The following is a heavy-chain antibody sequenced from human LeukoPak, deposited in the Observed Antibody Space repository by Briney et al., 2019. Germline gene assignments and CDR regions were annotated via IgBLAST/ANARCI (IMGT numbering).Heavy chain of an antibody. CDR3: ARDLMGADLLALGWFDP. V-gene: IGHV4-4*07. Sequence: SETLSLTCTVSGGSISSYYWSWIRQPAGKGLEWIGRIYTSGSTNYNPSLKSRVTMSVDTSKNQFSLKLSSVTAADTAVYYCARDLMGADLLALGWFDPWGQGTLVTVSS. CDR2: IYTSGST. J-gene: IGHJ5*02. CDR1: GGSISSYY. D-gene: IGHD2-15*01.